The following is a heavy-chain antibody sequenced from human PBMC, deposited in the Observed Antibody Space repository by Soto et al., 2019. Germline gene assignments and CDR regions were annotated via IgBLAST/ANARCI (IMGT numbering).Heavy chain of an antibody. V-gene: IGHV3-33*01. CDR3: AVQGAAEPDDDAFDI. J-gene: IGHJ3*02. CDR2: IWYDGSNK. D-gene: IGHD6-25*01. CDR1: GFTFSGNG. Sequence: QVQLVESGGGVVQPGGSLKPSCAASGFTFSGNGMHGVRQAPGRGREWVAVIWYDGSNKYYADPVKGRFTISRDNSKNTLYLQMNSLRAEDTAVYYCAVQGAAEPDDDAFDIWGQGTMVTVSS.